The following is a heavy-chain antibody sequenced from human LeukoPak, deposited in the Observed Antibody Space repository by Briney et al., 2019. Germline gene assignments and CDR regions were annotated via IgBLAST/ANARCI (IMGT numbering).Heavy chain of an antibody. J-gene: IGHJ3*02. D-gene: IGHD3-3*01. Sequence: GGSLRLSCAASGFPFTTYAMSWVRQAPGRGLDWFPVFMGSGDSTYYADSVKGRFTISRDISKNTLYLQMKSLRAGDTAVYYCAKDKTYDDFWSGHDAFDIWGQGTMVTVSS. CDR3: AKDKTYDDFWSGHDAFDI. CDR2: FMGSGDST. CDR1: GFPFTTYA. V-gene: IGHV3-23*01.